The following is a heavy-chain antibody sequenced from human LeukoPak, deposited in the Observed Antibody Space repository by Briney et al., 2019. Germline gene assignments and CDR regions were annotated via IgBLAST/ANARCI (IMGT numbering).Heavy chain of an antibody. Sequence: GGSLRLSCAASGFTFSSYSMNWVRQAPGTGLEWVSSISSTSTYITYADSVKGRFTISRDNSKNTLYLQMNSLRAEDTAVYYCAKDRVVVRGAAFDYWGQGTLVTVSS. D-gene: IGHD3-10*01. CDR1: GFTFSSYS. J-gene: IGHJ4*02. V-gene: IGHV3-21*01. CDR2: ISSTSTYI. CDR3: AKDRVVVRGAAFDY.